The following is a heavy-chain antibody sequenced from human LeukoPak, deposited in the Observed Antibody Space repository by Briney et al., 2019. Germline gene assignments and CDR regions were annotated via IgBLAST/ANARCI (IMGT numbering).Heavy chain of an antibody. V-gene: IGHV4-59*08. J-gene: IGHJ6*02. CDR3: ARRLLWFGELPSYGMDV. CDR2: IYYSGST. Sequence: PSETLSLTCTVSGGSISSYYWSWLRQPPGKGLEWIGYIYYSGSTNYNPSLKSRVTISVDTSKNQFSLKLSSVTAADTAVYYCARRLLWFGELPSYGMDVWGQGTTVTVSS. D-gene: IGHD3-10*01. CDR1: GGSISSYY.